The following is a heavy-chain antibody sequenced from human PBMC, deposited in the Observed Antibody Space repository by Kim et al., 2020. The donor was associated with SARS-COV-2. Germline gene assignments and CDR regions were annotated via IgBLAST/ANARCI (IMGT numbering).Heavy chain of an antibody. CDR2: IFHSGST. J-gene: IGHJ4*02. V-gene: IGHV4-59*01. CDR1: SDSISSYY. Sequence: SETLSLTCTVSSDSISSYYWSWIRQLPGKGLEWIGYIFHSGSTHYNPSLKSRVTISWDTSRNQFSLDLTSVSDADTAVYYCARSEGRASWHQFDYWGQGILVTVSS. CDR3: ARSEGRASWHQFDY.